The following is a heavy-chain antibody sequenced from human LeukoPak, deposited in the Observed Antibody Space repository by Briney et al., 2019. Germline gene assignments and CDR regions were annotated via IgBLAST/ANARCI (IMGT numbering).Heavy chain of an antibody. D-gene: IGHD6-19*01. J-gene: IGHJ3*02. Sequence: PSETLSLTCTVSGGSITSSGYHWGWIRQPPGKGLEWIGEIYHSGSTNYNPSLKSRVTISVDKSKNQFSLKLSSVTAADTAVYYCASPRYSSGWYDDAFDIWGQGTMVTVSS. CDR2: IYHSGST. CDR1: GGSITSSGYH. CDR3: ASPRYSSGWYDDAFDI. V-gene: IGHV4-39*07.